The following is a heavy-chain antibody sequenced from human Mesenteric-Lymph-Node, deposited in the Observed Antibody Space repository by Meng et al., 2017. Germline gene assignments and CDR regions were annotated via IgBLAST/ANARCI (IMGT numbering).Heavy chain of an antibody. V-gene: IGHV3-23*01. Sequence: GESLKISCAASGFTFGNYDMSWVRQAPGKGLEWVAAIRNSGDPTYHADSVKGRCTISRDNSKSTLYLQMNSLRAEDMAVYFCARFGFSGWFGGFDYWGQGALVTVSS. D-gene: IGHD6-19*01. J-gene: IGHJ4*02. CDR1: GFTFGNYD. CDR2: IRNSGDPT. CDR3: ARFGFSGWFGGFDY.